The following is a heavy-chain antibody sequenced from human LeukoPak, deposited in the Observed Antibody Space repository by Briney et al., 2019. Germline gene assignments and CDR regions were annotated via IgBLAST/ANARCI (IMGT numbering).Heavy chain of an antibody. Sequence: GGSLRLSCAASGFTFSSYSMNWVRQASGKGLEWVSSISSSSSYIYYADSVKGRFTISRDNSKNTLYLQMNSLRAEDTAVYYCAKDRREYYFDYWGQGTLVTVSS. CDR3: AKDRREYYFDY. CDR2: ISSSSSYI. D-gene: IGHD3-10*01. V-gene: IGHV3-21*04. J-gene: IGHJ4*02. CDR1: GFTFSSYS.